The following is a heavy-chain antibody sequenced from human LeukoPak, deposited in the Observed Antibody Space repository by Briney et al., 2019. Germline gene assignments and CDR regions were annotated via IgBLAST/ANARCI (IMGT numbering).Heavy chain of an antibody. J-gene: IGHJ4*02. CDR2: IYYSGST. V-gene: IGHV4-31*03. CDR3: ARAHEEQRLIWFDC. Sequence: PSQTLSHTCTVSGGPISSGGYYWSWIRQHPGKGLEWIGYIYYSGSTYYNPSLKSRISISVDTSKNQFSLKLSSVTAADTAVYYCARAHEEQRLIWFDCWGQGTLVTVSS. CDR1: GGPISSGGYY. D-gene: IGHD6-25*01.